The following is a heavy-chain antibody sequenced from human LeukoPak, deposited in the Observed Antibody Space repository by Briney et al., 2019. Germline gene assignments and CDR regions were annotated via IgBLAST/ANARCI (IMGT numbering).Heavy chain of an antibody. D-gene: IGHD6-13*01. V-gene: IGHV3-53*01. CDR2: IYSGGST. CDR3: ARDGYSSSGLDY. CDR1: GFTVSSNY. J-gene: IGHJ4*02. Sequence: GGSLRLSCAASGFTVSSNYMSWVRQAPGKGLEWVSVIYSGGSTYYADSVKGRFTISRDNSKNTLYLQMNSLRAEDTAVYYCARDGYSSSGLDYWGQGTLVTASS.